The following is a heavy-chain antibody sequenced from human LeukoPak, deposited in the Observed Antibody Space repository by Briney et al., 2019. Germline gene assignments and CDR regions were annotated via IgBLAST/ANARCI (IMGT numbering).Heavy chain of an antibody. CDR3: ARDHSGGWEYRGVVLKRGWFDP. Sequence: PSETLSLTCTVSGGSVSSGSYYWSWIRQPAGKGLEWIGRIYTSGSTNYNPSLKSRVTISVDTSKNQFSLKLSSVTAADTAVYYCARDHSGGWEYRGVVLKRGWFDPWGQGTLVTVSS. J-gene: IGHJ5*02. CDR2: IYTSGST. CDR1: GGSVSSGSYY. V-gene: IGHV4-61*02. D-gene: IGHD6-19*01.